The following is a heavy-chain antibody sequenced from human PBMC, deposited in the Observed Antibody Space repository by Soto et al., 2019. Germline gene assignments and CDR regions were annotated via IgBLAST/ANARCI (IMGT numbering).Heavy chain of an antibody. V-gene: IGHV4-59*12. CDR2: IYLGCSI. CDR1: GISISSYY. CDR3: ARSQTTVTYYDY. Sequence: PSETLSLTCTVSGISISSYYCSLIRQPPGKGLEWIGYIYLGCSINYNPSLKSRVIISVDTSKNQFSLKLSSVTAADTAVYYCARSQTTVTYYDYWGQGNLVTVSS. J-gene: IGHJ4*02. D-gene: IGHD4-17*01.